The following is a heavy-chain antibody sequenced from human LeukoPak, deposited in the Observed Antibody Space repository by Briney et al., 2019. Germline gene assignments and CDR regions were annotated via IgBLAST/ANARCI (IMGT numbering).Heavy chain of an antibody. J-gene: IGHJ5*02. D-gene: IGHD3-3*01. CDR1: GGSISSGGYY. Sequence: SQTLSLTCTVSGGSISSGGYYWSWIRQHPGKGLEWIGYIYYSGSTYYNPSLKSRVTISVDTSKNQFSLKLSSVTAADTAVYYCVREEYDFWSGYHNWFDPWGQGTLVTVSS. CDR3: VREEYDFWSGYHNWFDP. CDR2: IYYSGST. V-gene: IGHV4-31*03.